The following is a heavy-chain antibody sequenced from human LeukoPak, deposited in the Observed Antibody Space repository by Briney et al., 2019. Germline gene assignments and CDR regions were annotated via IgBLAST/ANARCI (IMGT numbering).Heavy chain of an antibody. CDR2: IYYSGST. D-gene: IGHD2-8*01. Sequence: SETLSLTCTVSSASLSNYFWSWIRQPPGKGLEWIGYIYYSGSTNYNPSLKSRVTISVDTSKNQFSLNLTSVTAADTAVYYCARGIFGVFDFWGQGTMVTVSS. CDR1: SASLSNYF. J-gene: IGHJ3*01. CDR3: ARGIFGVFDF. V-gene: IGHV4-59*01.